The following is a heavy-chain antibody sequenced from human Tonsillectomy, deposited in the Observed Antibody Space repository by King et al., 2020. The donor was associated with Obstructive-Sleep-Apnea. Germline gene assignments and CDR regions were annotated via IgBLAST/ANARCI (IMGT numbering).Heavy chain of an antibody. CDR2: IYYSGST. CDR1: GGSISSYY. J-gene: IGHJ5*02. Sequence: VQLQESGPGLVKPSETLSLTCTVSGGSISSYYWSWIRQPPGKGLEWIGYIYYSGSTNYNPSLKSRVTISVDTSKNQFSLKLSSVTAADTAVYYCARRNLYYYGSGSYYTNWFDPWGQGTLVTVSS. D-gene: IGHD3-10*01. CDR3: ARRNLYYYGSGSYYTNWFDP. V-gene: IGHV4-59*08.